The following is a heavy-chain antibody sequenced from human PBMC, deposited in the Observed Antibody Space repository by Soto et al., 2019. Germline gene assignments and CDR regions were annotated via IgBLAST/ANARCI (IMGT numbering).Heavy chain of an antibody. CDR2: ISGSGGRT. D-gene: IGHD3-10*01. V-gene: IGHV3-23*01. CDR3: AKERDSGSLWPFDY. J-gene: IGHJ4*02. CDR1: GFTFTNYA. Sequence: GGSLRLSCAASGFTFTNYAMSWVRQAPGKGLEWVSAISGSGGRTYYADSVKGRFTISRDNSKNTLYLQMNSLRTEDTAVYYCAKERDSGSLWPFDYWGQGTLVTVSS.